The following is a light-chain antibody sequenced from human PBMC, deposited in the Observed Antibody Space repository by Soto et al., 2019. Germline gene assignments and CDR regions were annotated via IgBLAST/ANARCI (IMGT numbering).Light chain of an antibody. V-gene: IGLV1-44*01. CDR3: ATWDDSLNGYV. CDR1: SSNVGSNA. J-gene: IGLJ1*01. Sequence: VLTQPPSASESPGQRVTISCSGSSSNVGSNAVNWYQQLPGTAPTLLIYSNNERLSGVPDRFSGSKSGTSASLAISGLQSEDEADYYCATWDDSLNGYVFGNGTKVTVL. CDR2: SNN.